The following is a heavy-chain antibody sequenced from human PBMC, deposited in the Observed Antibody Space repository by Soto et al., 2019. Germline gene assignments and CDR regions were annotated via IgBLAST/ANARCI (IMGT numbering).Heavy chain of an antibody. D-gene: IGHD3-22*01. CDR2: ISYDGSNN. CDR1: GFTFSTYT. CDR3: ARGSQYYYDGSGPLDC. J-gene: IGHJ4*02. V-gene: IGHV3-30-3*01. Sequence: GGSLRLSCAASGFTFSTYTIHWVRQAPGKGLEWVALISYDGSNNYYADSVKGRFTISRDNSKNTLYLQMTSLRAGDTAVYFCARGSQYYYDGSGPLDCWGQGTLVTVS.